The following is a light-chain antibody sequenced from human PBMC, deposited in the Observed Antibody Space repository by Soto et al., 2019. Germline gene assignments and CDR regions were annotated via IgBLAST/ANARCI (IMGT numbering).Light chain of an antibody. CDR3: QQYGKSPWT. V-gene: IGKV3-20*01. Sequence: EIVLTPSPGTLSLSPWERATLSCMASQSVGSSYLAWYLQKPGQAPRLLIYGASDRATGIPDRFSGSGSGTDFTLIISGLEPEDFAVYYCQQYGKSPWTFGQGTKVDIK. CDR2: GAS. CDR1: QSVGSSY. J-gene: IGKJ1*01.